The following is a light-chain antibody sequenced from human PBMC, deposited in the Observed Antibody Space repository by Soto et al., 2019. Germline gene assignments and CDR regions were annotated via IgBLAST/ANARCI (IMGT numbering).Light chain of an antibody. J-gene: IGKJ5*01. V-gene: IGKV3-15*01. CDR1: QSVSSN. Sequence: IVMTQSPATLSVSPGERATLSCRASQSVSSNFAWYQQKPGQAPRLLIYGASTRASGLPARFSGSGSGTEFTLTISSLQSEDFAVYYCQQYYNWPPRVTFGQGTRLEIK. CDR3: QQYYNWPPRVT. CDR2: GAS.